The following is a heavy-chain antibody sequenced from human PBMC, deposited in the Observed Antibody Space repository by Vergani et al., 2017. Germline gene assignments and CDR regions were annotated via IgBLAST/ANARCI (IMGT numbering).Heavy chain of an antibody. CDR3: ARDPLYSTTLPFLLLDMDV. D-gene: IGHD6-13*01. V-gene: IGHV4-61*02. CDR2: FYTGGGT. Sequence: QVQLQESGPGLVRPSQTLSLTCTVSGGSISSGSYYWSWFRQTAGKGLEWIGRFYTGGGTSYNPSLKSRVPISVDTSKNQFSLQLSSVTAADTAVYYCARDPLYSTTLPFLLLDMDVWGQGTTVTVS. CDR1: GGSISSGSYY. J-gene: IGHJ6*02.